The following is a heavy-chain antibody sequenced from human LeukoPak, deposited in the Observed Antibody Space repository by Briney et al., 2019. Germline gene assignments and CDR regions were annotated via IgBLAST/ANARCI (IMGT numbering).Heavy chain of an antibody. J-gene: IGHJ4*02. D-gene: IGHD5-24*01. CDR2: INHSGST. Sequence: PSETLSLTCTVSGGSISSYYWSWLRQPPGKGLEWIGEINHSGSTNYNPSLKSRVTISVDTSKNQFSLKLSSVTAADTAVYYCARTEMATKVYYFDYWGQGTLVTVSS. V-gene: IGHV4-34*01. CDR3: ARTEMATKVYYFDY. CDR1: GGSISSYY.